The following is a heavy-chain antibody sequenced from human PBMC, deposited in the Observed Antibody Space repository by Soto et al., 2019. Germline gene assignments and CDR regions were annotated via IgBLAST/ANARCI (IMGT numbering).Heavy chain of an antibody. CDR3: ARMGPPIFGVVIPPNWFDP. Sequence: QVQLQESGPGLVKPSETLSLTCTVSGGSISSYYWSWIRQPPGKGLEWIGYIYYSGSTNYNPSLKSRVTLSVDPSKNQFSLKLSSVTAADTAVYYCARMGPPIFGVVIPPNWFDPWGQGTLVTVSS. J-gene: IGHJ5*02. V-gene: IGHV4-59*01. D-gene: IGHD3-3*01. CDR1: GGSISSYY. CDR2: IYYSGST.